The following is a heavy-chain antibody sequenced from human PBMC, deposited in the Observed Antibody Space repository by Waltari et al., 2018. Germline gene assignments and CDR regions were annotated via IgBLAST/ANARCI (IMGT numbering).Heavy chain of an antibody. V-gene: IGHV4-34*01. J-gene: IGHJ4*02. CDR1: GGSFSGHY. CDR3: ARGGAGATIAN. CDR2: INHSGST. Sequence: QLQLQQWGAGLLKPSETLSLTCAVYGGSFSGHYWSWIRQPPGKGLEWIGEINHSGSTNYNPPLKSRVTLSLDTSKNQFSLELNSVIAADTAVYYCARGGAGATIANWGQGTLVTVSS. D-gene: IGHD1-26*01.